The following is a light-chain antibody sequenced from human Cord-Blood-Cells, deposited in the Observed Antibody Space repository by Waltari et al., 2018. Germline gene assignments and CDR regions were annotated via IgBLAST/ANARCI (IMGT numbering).Light chain of an antibody. CDR1: SRDVRGSNS. Sequence: QSALTQPPSASGSPGQSVTISCTRPSRDVRGSNSFPWYQQHPGKAPKLMIYEVSKRPSGVPDRFSGSKSGNTASLTVSGLQAEDEADYYCSSYAGSNNLVFGGGTKLTVL. CDR2: EVS. J-gene: IGLJ2*01. CDR3: SSYAGSNNLV. V-gene: IGLV2-8*01.